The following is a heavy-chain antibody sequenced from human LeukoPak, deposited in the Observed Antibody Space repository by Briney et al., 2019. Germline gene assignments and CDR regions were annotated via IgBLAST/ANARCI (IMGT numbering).Heavy chain of an antibody. CDR3: ARKNYDNSGYFHH. D-gene: IGHD3-22*01. J-gene: IGHJ1*01. CDR1: GFTFSSYE. CDR2: LSSSGNTI. V-gene: IGHV3-48*03. Sequence: GGSLRLSCAASGFTFSSYEMNCGRQAPGKGLEWVSYLSSSGNTIYYADSVKGRFTTSRDNAKNSLYLQMNSLRAEDTAVYYCARKNYDNSGYFHHWGQGTLVTVSS.